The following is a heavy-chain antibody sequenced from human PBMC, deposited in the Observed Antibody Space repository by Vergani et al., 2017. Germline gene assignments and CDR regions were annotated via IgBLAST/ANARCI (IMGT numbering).Heavy chain of an antibody. CDR3: ARRGRTVGGGYFDY. V-gene: IGHV4-38-2*01. D-gene: IGHD1-26*01. J-gene: IGHJ4*02. CDR1: GYSISSGYY. CDR2: IYHSGSN. Sequence: QVQLQESGPGLVKPSETLSLTCAVSGYSISSGYYWGWIRQPPGKGLEWIGSIYHSGSNYYNPSLKSRVTISVDTSKNQFSLKLCAVTAAETAVYYCARRGRTVGGGYFDYWGQGTLVTVSS.